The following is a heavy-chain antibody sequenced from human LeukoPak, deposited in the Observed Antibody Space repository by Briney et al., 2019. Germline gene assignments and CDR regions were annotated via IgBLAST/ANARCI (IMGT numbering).Heavy chain of an antibody. CDR3: AKDGIAAAGPDWFDP. Sequence: PGRSLRLSCAASGFTFSSYAMHWVRQAPGKGLEWVAVISYDGSNKYYADSVKGRFTISRDNSKNTLYLQMNSLRAEDTAVYYCAKDGIAAAGPDWFDPWGQGTLVTVSS. D-gene: IGHD6-13*01. J-gene: IGHJ5*02. V-gene: IGHV3-30*04. CDR2: ISYDGSNK. CDR1: GFTFSSYA.